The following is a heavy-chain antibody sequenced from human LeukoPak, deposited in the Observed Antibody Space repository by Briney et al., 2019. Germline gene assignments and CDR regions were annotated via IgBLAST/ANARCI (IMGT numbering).Heavy chain of an antibody. Sequence: SETLSLTCAVYGGSFSGYYWSWIRQPPGKGLEWIGRIHTSGDTKYNPSLKSRVIMSLDTSRNQFSLNLNSVTAADTAVYYCARGSVNYYHPFDYWGQGTLVTVSS. CDR2: IHTSGDT. V-gene: IGHV4-59*10. CDR1: GGSFSGYY. J-gene: IGHJ4*02. D-gene: IGHD1-26*01. CDR3: ARGSVNYYHPFDY.